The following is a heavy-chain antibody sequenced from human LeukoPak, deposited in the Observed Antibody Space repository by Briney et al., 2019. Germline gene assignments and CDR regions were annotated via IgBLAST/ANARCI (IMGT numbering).Heavy chain of an antibody. D-gene: IGHD3-10*01. CDR1: GGTFSSYA. CDR3: ARAWIPPVRGANPWYYFDY. Sequence: GASVKVSCKASGGTFSSYAISWVRQAPGQGLEWMGGIIPIFGTANYAQKFQGRVTITADESSSTAYMELSSLRSEDTAVYYCARAWIPPVRGANPWYYFDYWGQGTLVTVSS. V-gene: IGHV1-69*13. CDR2: IIPIFGTA. J-gene: IGHJ4*02.